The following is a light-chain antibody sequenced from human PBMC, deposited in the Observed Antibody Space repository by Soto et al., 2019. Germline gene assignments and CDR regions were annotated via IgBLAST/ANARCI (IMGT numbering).Light chain of an antibody. J-gene: IGLJ1*01. V-gene: IGLV2-11*01. CDR3: CSYAGSYSYV. CDR2: DVS. CDR1: SSDVGGYNY. Sequence: QSALTQPRSVSGSPGQSVTISCTGTSSDVGGYNYVSWYQEQPGKAPKLMIYDVSKRPSGVPDRFSGSKSGNTASLTISGLQAEVEADYYCCSYAGSYSYVFGTGTKVTVL.